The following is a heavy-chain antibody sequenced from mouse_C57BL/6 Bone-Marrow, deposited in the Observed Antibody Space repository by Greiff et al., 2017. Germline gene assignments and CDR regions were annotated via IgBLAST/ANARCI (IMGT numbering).Heavy chain of an antibody. J-gene: IGHJ1*03. D-gene: IGHD2-3*01. CDR1: GFTFSDAW. Sequence: EVKLEESGGGLVQPGGSMKLSCAASGFTFSDAWMDWVRQSPEQGLEWVAEIRNKANNHATYYAESVKGRFTISRDDSKSSVYLQMNSLRAEDTGIYYCTREAIYDGYYWYFDVWGTGTTVTVSS. V-gene: IGHV6-6*01. CDR2: IRNKANNHAT. CDR3: TREAIYDGYYWYFDV.